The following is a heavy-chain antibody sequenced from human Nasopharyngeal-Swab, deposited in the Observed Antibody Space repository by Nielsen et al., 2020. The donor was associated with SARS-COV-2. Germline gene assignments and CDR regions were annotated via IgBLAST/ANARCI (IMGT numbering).Heavy chain of an antibody. J-gene: IGHJ4*02. V-gene: IGHV3-9*01. CDR1: GFTFDDYA. CDR2: ISWNSGSI. Sequence: GGSLRLSCAASGFTFDDYAMHWVRQAPGKGLEWVSGISWNSGSIGYADSVKGRFTISRDNAKNSLYLQMNSLRAEDTALYYCAKDIGYSSGLWDYWGQGTLVTVSS. D-gene: IGHD6-19*01. CDR3: AKDIGYSSGLWDY.